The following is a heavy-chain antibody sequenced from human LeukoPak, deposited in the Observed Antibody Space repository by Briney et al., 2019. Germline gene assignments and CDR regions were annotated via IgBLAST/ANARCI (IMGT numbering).Heavy chain of an antibody. CDR2: IIPIFGTA. Sequence: ASVKVSCKASGGTFSSYAISWVRQAPGQGLEWMGGIIPIFGTANYAQKFQGRVTITADESTSTAYMELSSLRSEDTAVYYCARDRQDIVVVPAANYYYYGMDVWGKGTTVTVSS. J-gene: IGHJ6*04. D-gene: IGHD2-2*01. V-gene: IGHV1-69*13. CDR1: GGTFSSYA. CDR3: ARDRQDIVVVPAANYYYYGMDV.